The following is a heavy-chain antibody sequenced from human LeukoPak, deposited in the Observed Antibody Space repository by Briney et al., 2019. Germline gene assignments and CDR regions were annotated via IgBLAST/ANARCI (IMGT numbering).Heavy chain of an antibody. CDR1: GGTFSSYA. Sequence: ASVKVSCKASGGTFSSYAISWVRQAPGQGLEWMGGIIPIFGTANYAQKFQGRVTITADESTSTAYMELSSLRSEDTAVYYCAVYSGGSCYSLNYYYGMDVWGQGTTVTVSS. V-gene: IGHV1-69*13. D-gene: IGHD2-15*01. J-gene: IGHJ6*02. CDR2: IIPIFGTA. CDR3: AVYSGGSCYSLNYYYGMDV.